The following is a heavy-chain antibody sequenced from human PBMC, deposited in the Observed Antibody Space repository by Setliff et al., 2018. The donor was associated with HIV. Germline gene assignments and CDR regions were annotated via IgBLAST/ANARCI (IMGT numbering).Heavy chain of an antibody. V-gene: IGHV3-21*01. Sequence: SCAASGFTFSNYNMNWVRRVQGKGLEWVSSISSSSSYIFYADSVKGRFSISRDNAKNSLYLQVNSLRAEDTAVYYCARDRSVEDVVRGVITDYSYYMDVWGRGTTVTVSS. CDR1: GFTFSNYN. D-gene: IGHD3-10*01. CDR2: ISSSSSYI. J-gene: IGHJ6*03. CDR3: ARDRSVEDVVRGVITDYSYYMDV.